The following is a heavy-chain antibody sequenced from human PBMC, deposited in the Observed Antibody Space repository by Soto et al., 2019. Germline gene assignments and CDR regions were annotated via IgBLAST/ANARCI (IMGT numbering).Heavy chain of an antibody. CDR3: ARGRYGDY. J-gene: IGHJ4*02. CDR2: ISAHNGNT. Sequence: QVHLVQSGAEVKKPGASVKVSCKGSGYGFTTYGITWVRQAPGQGLEWMAWISAHNGNTNYAQKLQGRVTVTRDTSTSTDYMELRSLRSDDTAVYCCARGRYGDYWGQGALVTVSS. CDR1: GYGFTTYG. D-gene: IGHD1-1*01. V-gene: IGHV1-18*01.